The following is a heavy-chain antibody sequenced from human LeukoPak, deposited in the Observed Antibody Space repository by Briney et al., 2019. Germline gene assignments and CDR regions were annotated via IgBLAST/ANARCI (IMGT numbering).Heavy chain of an antibody. Sequence: GGSLRLSCAASGFTFSSYAMSWVCQAPGKGLEWVSSISVSGGGTYYADSVKGRFTISRDNSKNTLYLQMNSLSAEDTAVYYCARRGIVLGAAPVLKYSFDYWGQGTLVTVSS. J-gene: IGHJ4*02. CDR3: ARRGIVLGAAPVLKYSFDY. V-gene: IGHV3-23*01. D-gene: IGHD1-26*01. CDR1: GFTFSSYA. CDR2: ISVSGGGT.